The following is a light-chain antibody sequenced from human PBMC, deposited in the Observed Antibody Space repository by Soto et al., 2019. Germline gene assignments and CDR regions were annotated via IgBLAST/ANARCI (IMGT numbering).Light chain of an antibody. CDR3: SSYTSSSTSWV. CDR2: EVS. J-gene: IGLJ3*02. Sequence: QSALTQPASVSGSPGQSITISCTGTSSDVGGYNYVSWYQQHPGKAPKLMIYEVSNRPSGVSNHFSGSKSGNTASLTISGLQAEDEADYYCSSYTSSSTSWVFGGGTKLTVL. V-gene: IGLV2-14*01. CDR1: SSDVGGYNY.